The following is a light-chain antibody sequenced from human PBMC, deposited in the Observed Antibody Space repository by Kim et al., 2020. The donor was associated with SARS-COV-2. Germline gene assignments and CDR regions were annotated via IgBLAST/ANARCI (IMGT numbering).Light chain of an antibody. J-gene: IGKJ2*01. CDR1: QSVSHN. Sequence: SVSPGERATLSCRASQSVSHNLAWYQQKPGQAPRRLIYGASTRATDIPARFSGSGSGTAFTLTISSLQSEDFAIYYCQQYNNWPQTFGQGTKLEI. V-gene: IGKV3-15*01. CDR2: GAS. CDR3: QQYNNWPQT.